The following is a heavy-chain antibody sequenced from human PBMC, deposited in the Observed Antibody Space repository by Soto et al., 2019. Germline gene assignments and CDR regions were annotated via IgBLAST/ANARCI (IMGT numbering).Heavy chain of an antibody. Sequence: SETLSLTCTVSGGSISSYYWSWIRQPPGKGLEWIGYIYYSGSTNYNPSLKSRVTISVDTSKNQFSLELSSVTAADTAVYYCARQDYGDYTIDYWGQGTLVTVSS. CDR1: GGSISSYY. J-gene: IGHJ4*02. V-gene: IGHV4-59*08. CDR3: ARQDYGDYTIDY. D-gene: IGHD4-17*01. CDR2: IYYSGST.